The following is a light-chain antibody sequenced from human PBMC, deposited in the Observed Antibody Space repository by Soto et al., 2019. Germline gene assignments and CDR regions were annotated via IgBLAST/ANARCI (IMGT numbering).Light chain of an antibody. CDR3: QQYNSCSPLT. J-gene: IGKJ4*02. CDR1: QSIRSW. CDR2: DTF. V-gene: IGKV1-5*01. Sequence: DIQITQSTSIPFGSVPDGSSITCLASQSIRSWLAWYQQKPGKAPKLLMFDTFSLESGVPSRFSGSRSGTEFTLTISSLQPDDYATYYCQQYNSCSPLTFGGGTKVDIK.